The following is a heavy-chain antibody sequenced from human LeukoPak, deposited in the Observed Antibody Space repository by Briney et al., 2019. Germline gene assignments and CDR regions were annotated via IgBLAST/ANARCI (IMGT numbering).Heavy chain of an antibody. CDR3: ARDQRVYGSGSYGSFDY. Sequence: GGSLRLSCAASGFTFSSYAMSWVRQAPGKGLEWVSAISGSGGSTYYADSVKGRFTISRDNSKSTPYLQMNSLRAEDMAVYYCARDQRVYGSGSYGSFDYWGQGTLVTVSS. D-gene: IGHD3-10*01. CDR1: GFTFSSYA. J-gene: IGHJ4*02. V-gene: IGHV3-23*01. CDR2: ISGSGGST.